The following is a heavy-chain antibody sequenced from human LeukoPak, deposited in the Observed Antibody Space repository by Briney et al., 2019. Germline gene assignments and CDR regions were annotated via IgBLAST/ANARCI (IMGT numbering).Heavy chain of an antibody. J-gene: IGHJ4*02. V-gene: IGHV3-30*04. Sequence: GRSLRLSCAASGFTFSSYAMHWVRQAPGKGLEWVAVISSDGSNKYYADSVKGRFTISRDNSKNTLCLQMNSLRAEDTAVYYCARDRYGDYGDFDYWGQGTLVTVSS. D-gene: IGHD4-17*01. CDR2: ISSDGSNK. CDR3: ARDRYGDYGDFDY. CDR1: GFTFSSYA.